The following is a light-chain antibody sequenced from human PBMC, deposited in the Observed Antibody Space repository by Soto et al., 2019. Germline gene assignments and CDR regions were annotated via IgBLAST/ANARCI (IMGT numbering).Light chain of an antibody. J-gene: IGKJ3*01. CDR3: QQLNSYPFN. CDR2: AAS. CDR1: QGISSH. Sequence: DIQLTQSPSFLSASVGDRVTITCRASQGISSHLAWYQQKPGKAPNLLIYAASTLQSGVPSRFSGSRSGTELTLTISIQQTEDFATYYCQQLNSYPFNLGPVTNLDIK. V-gene: IGKV1-9*01.